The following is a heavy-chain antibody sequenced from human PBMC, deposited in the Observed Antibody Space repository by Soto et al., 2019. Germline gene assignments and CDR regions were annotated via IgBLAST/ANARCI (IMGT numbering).Heavy chain of an antibody. Sequence: PSETLSLTCTVSGGSISSYYWSWIRQPPGKGLEWIGSIYHSGSTYYNPSLKSRVTISVDTSKNQFSLKLSSVTAADTAVYYCARDPTYYDFWSGYYGYNWFDPWGQGTLVTVSS. D-gene: IGHD3-3*01. V-gene: IGHV4-59*12. J-gene: IGHJ5*02. CDR1: GGSISSYY. CDR3: ARDPTYYDFWSGYYGYNWFDP. CDR2: IYHSGST.